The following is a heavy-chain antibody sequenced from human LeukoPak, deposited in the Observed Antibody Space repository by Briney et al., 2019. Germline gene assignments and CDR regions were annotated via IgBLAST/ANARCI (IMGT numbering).Heavy chain of an antibody. CDR2: ISYIGRT. CDR3: ARDLVTVTKGFDI. Sequence: SETLSLTCAVSDDSFSSHYWTWIRQPPGKGLEWIGYISYIGRTNYNPSLKSRVAISIDTSKNQFSLKLTSVTAADTAVYYCARDLVTVTKGFDIWGQGTMVSVSS. V-gene: IGHV4-59*11. D-gene: IGHD4-17*01. CDR1: DDSFSSHY. J-gene: IGHJ3*02.